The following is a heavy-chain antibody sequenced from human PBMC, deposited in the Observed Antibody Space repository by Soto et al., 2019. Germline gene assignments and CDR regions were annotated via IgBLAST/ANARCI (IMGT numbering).Heavy chain of an antibody. Sequence: GGSLRLSCAASGFTFSSYAMHWVRQAPGKGLAWVAVISYDGSNKYYADSVKGRFTISRDNSKNTLYLQMNSLRAEDTAVYYCARVRGDYYDSSGYYAAFYGMDVWGQGTTVTVSS. J-gene: IGHJ6*02. V-gene: IGHV3-30-3*01. CDR2: ISYDGSNK. CDR3: ARVRGDYYDSSGYYAAFYGMDV. D-gene: IGHD3-22*01. CDR1: GFTFSSYA.